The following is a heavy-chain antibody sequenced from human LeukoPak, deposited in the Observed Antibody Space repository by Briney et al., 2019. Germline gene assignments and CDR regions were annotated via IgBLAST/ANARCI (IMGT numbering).Heavy chain of an antibody. CDR1: GGSISSGDYY. CDR2: IYYSGST. D-gene: IGHD2-15*01. J-gene: IGHJ1*01. Sequence: SQTLSLTCTVSGGSISSGDYYWSWIRQPPGKGLEWIGYIYYSGSTYYNPSLKSRVTISVDTSKNQFSLKLSSVTAADTAVYYCARDSDTPEGYFQHWGQGTLVTVSS. V-gene: IGHV4-30-4*01. CDR3: ARDSDTPEGYFQH.